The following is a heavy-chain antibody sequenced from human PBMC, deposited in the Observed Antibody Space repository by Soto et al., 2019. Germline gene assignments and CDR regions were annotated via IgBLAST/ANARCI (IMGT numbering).Heavy chain of an antibody. V-gene: IGHV1-3*01. CDR1: GYTFTSYA. CDR2: INAGNGNT. J-gene: IGHJ5*02. D-gene: IGHD6-19*01. CDR3: ARDRKVMAVAGSNWFDP. Sequence: GASVKVSCKASGYTFTSYAMHWVRQAPGQRLEWMGWINAGNGNTKYSQKFQGRVTITRDTSASTAYMELSSLRSEDTAVYYCARDRKVMAVAGSNWFDPWGQGTLVTVSS.